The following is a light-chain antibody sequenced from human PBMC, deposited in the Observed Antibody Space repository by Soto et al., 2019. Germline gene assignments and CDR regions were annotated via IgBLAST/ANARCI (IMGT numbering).Light chain of an antibody. V-gene: IGLV2-8*01. J-gene: IGLJ1*01. Sequence: QSALTQPPSASGSPGQSVTISCTGTSSDVGGYNCVSWYQQYPGKAPKRLIYEVSNRPSGVPDRFSGSKSGNTASLTIAGLQAEDEADESCSSYAGSDNYVFGTGTTLSVL. CDR2: EVS. CDR3: SSYAGSDNYV. CDR1: SSDVGGYNC.